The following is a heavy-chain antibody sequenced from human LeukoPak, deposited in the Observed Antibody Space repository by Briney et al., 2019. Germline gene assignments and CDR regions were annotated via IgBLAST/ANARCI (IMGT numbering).Heavy chain of an antibody. Sequence: ASVKVSCKASGYTFTGYYIHWVRQAPGQGLEWMGWINPNSGVTDSGQKFQGRVTMTRDTSISTAYMELSGLTFDDTAVYYCARVDATSLAVHSWGQGTLVTVSS. V-gene: IGHV1-2*02. J-gene: IGHJ4*02. D-gene: IGHD6-19*01. CDR1: GYTFTGYY. CDR2: INPNSGVT. CDR3: ARVDATSLAVHS.